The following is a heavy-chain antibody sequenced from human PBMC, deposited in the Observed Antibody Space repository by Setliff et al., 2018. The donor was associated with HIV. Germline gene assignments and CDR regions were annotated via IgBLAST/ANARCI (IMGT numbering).Heavy chain of an antibody. CDR2: INANGGNT. CDR1: GYTFTSFA. D-gene: IGHD2-15*01. Sequence: ASVKVSCKASGYTFTSFAMSWVRQAPGQGLEWMGIINANGGNTNYAQKFQGRVTMTRNTSISTAYMELSSLRSEDTAIYYCARGGRYCSGGSCYLYWGQGQWSPSPQ. CDR3: ARGGRYCSGGSCYLY. J-gene: IGHJ3*01. V-gene: IGHV1-8*02.